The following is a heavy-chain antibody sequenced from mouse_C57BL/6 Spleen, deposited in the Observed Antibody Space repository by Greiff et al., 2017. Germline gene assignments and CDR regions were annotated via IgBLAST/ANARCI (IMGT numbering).Heavy chain of an antibody. CDR3: ARIFYGNYEGCAMDC. J-gene: IGHJ4*01. V-gene: IGHV1-54*01. D-gene: IGHD2-1*01. Sequence: VQLQQSGAELVRPGTSVKVSCKASGYAFTNYLIEWVKQRPGQGLEWIGVINPGSGGTNYNEKFKGKATLTADKSSSTAYMQLSSLTSEDSAVYFCARIFYGNYEGCAMDCWGQGTSVTVSS. CDR1: GYAFTNYL. CDR2: INPGSGGT.